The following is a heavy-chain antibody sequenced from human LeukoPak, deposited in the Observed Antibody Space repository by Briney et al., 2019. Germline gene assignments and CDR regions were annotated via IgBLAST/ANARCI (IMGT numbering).Heavy chain of an antibody. CDR2: ISTRNGNR. J-gene: IGHJ4*02. Sequence: ALVKVSCKASGYSFNRYGISWVRQAPGQGLEWMGWISTRNGNRDYAQKFQGRVTMTTDTSTSTAYMDVGSLTSDDTAVYYCARDEQWVADYWGQGTLDTVSS. CDR3: ARDEQWVADY. V-gene: IGHV1-18*01. CDR1: GYSFNRYG. D-gene: IGHD6-19*01.